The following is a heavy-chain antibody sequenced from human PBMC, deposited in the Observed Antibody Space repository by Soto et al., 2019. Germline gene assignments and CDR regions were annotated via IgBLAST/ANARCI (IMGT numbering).Heavy chain of an antibody. CDR2: IYYSGST. CDR1: GGSVSSGSYY. CDR3: ARERRDGYNFGIPSYYFDY. V-gene: IGHV4-61*01. D-gene: IGHD5-12*01. Sequence: SETLSLTCTVSGGSVSSGSYYWSWIRQPPGKGLEWIGYIYYSGSTNYNPSLKSRVTIPVDTSKNQFSLKLSSVTAADTAVYYCARERRDGYNFGIPSYYFDYWGQGTLVTVSS. J-gene: IGHJ4*02.